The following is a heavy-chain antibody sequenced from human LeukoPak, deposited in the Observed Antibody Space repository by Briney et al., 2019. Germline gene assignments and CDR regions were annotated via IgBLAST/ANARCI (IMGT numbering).Heavy chain of an antibody. V-gene: IGHV3-43*01. D-gene: IGHD6-13*01. CDR3: AKEGGRQQFPYEYSFEY. Sequence: SGGSLRLSCAASGFTFDDYSMNWVRQAPGRGLEWVSLITWDGDSTYYADSVKGRFTMSRDNSRNSLYLQMNSLRTEDTALYYCAKEGGRQQFPYEYSFEYWGQGTLVTVSS. CDR1: GFTFDDYS. CDR2: ITWDGDST. J-gene: IGHJ4*02.